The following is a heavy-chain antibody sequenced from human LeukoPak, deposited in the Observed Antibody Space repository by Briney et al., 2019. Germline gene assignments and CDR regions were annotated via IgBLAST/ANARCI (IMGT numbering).Heavy chain of an antibody. J-gene: IGHJ4*02. CDR3: AREVAGTLNFDY. D-gene: IGHD6-19*01. CDR1: GGSISSYY. Sequence: SETLSLTCTVSGGSISSYYWTWIRQPPGKGLEWIGYIYNSGNTNYNPSLRSRVTISVDTSTNQFSLKLTSVTSADTAIYYCAREVAGTLNFDYWGQGTLVTVSS. CDR2: IYNSGNT. V-gene: IGHV4-59*01.